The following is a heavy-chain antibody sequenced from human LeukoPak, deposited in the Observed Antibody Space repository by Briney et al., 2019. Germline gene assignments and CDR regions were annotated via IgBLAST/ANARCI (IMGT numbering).Heavy chain of an antibody. D-gene: IGHD6-19*01. CDR1: GYTFTSYA. CDR3: ARALAVAGIDY. Sequence: ASVKVSCTASGYTFTSYAMHWVRQAPGQRLEWMGWINAGNGNTKYSQKFQGRVTITRDTSASTAYMELSSLRSEDTAVYYCARALAVAGIDYWGQGTLVTVSS. CDR2: INAGNGNT. V-gene: IGHV1-3*01. J-gene: IGHJ4*02.